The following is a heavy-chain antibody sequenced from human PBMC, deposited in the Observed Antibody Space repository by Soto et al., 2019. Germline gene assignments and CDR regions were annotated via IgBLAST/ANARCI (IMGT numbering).Heavy chain of an antibody. D-gene: IGHD5-18*01. Sequence: QVQLVQSGAEVQKPGASVTVSCKVSGYIFTTYGVTWVRQAPGQGLEWMGWISTSNGDTNYAQQLQGRVTMTTDTSTNTAYMEVRSLRSDDTAVYFCARDVGNGYGYRYGYWGQGTLVTVSS. CDR2: ISTSNGDT. CDR1: GYIFTTYG. CDR3: ARDVGNGYGYRYGY. V-gene: IGHV1-18*01. J-gene: IGHJ4*02.